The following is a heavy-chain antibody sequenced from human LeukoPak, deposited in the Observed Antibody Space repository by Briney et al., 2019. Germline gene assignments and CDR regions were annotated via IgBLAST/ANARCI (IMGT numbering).Heavy chain of an antibody. Sequence: GESLKISCKGSGYSFTSYWIGWVRQMPGKGLEWMGIICPGDSDTRYSPSFQGQVTISADKSISTAYLQWSSLKASDTAMYYCASQYYYDSSGYYYIAFDIWGQGTMVTVSS. CDR1: GYSFTSYW. D-gene: IGHD3-22*01. CDR2: ICPGDSDT. V-gene: IGHV5-51*01. J-gene: IGHJ3*02. CDR3: ASQYYYDSSGYYYIAFDI.